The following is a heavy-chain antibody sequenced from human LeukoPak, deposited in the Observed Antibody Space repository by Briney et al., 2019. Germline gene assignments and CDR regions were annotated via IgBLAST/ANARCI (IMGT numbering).Heavy chain of an antibody. V-gene: IGHV4-30-2*06. J-gene: IGHJ5*02. CDR1: GGAIASGGYS. D-gene: IGHD3-10*01. CDR3: ARSRQASGLLSS. CDR2: IYDRGPA. Sequence: KSSETLSLTCTVSGGAIASGGYSWNWIWQSPGKGLEWIGCIYDRGPAYYNPSLKSRFTISVDRPKNQFFLNVTSLTAADTAVYYCARSRQASGLLSSWGQGTPVVVSS.